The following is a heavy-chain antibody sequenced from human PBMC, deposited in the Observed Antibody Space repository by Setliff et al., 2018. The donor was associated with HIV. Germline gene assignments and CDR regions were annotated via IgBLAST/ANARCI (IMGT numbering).Heavy chain of an antibody. J-gene: IGHJ4*02. CDR1: GGIISSDSFF. V-gene: IGHV4-61*09. Sequence: SETLSLTCTVSGGIISSDSFFWSWIRQPAGKGLEWIGHISATGSTNYNPSLKSRVTMPLDTSKNQFSLNLNSVTAADAAVYFCARAREGWKPFAFDYWGQGTLVTVSS. CDR2: ISATGST. D-gene: IGHD1-1*01. CDR3: ARAREGWKPFAFDY.